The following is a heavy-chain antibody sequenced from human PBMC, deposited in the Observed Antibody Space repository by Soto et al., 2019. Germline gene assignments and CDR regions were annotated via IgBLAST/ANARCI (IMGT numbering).Heavy chain of an antibody. D-gene: IGHD2-21*01. Sequence: QLQLQESGPGLVKPSGTLSLTCAVSGGSISSSHWWSWVRQPPGKGLEWIGEIYHTGTTNYNPSLKSRITMSIDNSTNQLSLILRSVTAADTAVDYCARGPALGWDWGQGTLVTVSS. CDR3: ARGPALGWD. CDR2: IYHTGTT. J-gene: IGHJ4*02. V-gene: IGHV4-4*02. CDR1: GGSISSSHW.